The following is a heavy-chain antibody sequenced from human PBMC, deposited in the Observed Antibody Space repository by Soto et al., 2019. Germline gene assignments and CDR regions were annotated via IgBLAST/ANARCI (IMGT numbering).Heavy chain of an antibody. J-gene: IGHJ3*01. CDR2: IYNAGRT. CDR1: GFTVNSNH. Sequence: EVQLEETGGGLVQPGGSLRLSCAASGFTVNSNHMSWVRQAPGKGLEWVSLIYNAGRTHYADSLKGRFTVSRDNFEKRVFLQMNNLEGGDTGVYYCARDYLGSGCTRIGFHVWGLGTMVTVSS. V-gene: IGHV3-53*02. CDR3: ARDYLGSGCTRIGFHV. D-gene: IGHD6-19*01.